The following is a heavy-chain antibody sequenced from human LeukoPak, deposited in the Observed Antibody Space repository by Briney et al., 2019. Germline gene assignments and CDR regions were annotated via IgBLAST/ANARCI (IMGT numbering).Heavy chain of an antibody. CDR3: AKDRGRITIFGVVGPFDY. Sequence: GGSLRLSCAASGFTFSSYGMHWVRQAPGKGLEWVAFIRYDGSNKYYADSVKGRFTISRDNSKNTLYLQMNSLRAEDTAVYYCAKDRGRITIFGVVGPFDYWGQGTLVTVSS. CDR2: IRYDGSNK. J-gene: IGHJ4*02. CDR1: GFTFSSYG. D-gene: IGHD3-3*01. V-gene: IGHV3-30*02.